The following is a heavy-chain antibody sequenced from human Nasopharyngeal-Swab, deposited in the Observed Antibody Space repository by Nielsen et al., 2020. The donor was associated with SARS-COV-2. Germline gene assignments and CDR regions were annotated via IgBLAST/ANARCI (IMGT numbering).Heavy chain of an antibody. D-gene: IGHD3-10*01. CDR1: GFTFSNYS. CDR3: ARDGFGESPYYYYYGMDV. CDR2: ISSSTSYI. V-gene: IGHV3-21*01. Sequence: GGSLRLSCAASGFTFSNYSMNWVRQAPGKGLEWVSSISSSTSYIYSADSVKGRFTISRDNAKNSLYLQMNGLRAEDTAVYYCARDGFGESPYYYYYGMDVWGQGTTVTVSS. J-gene: IGHJ6*02.